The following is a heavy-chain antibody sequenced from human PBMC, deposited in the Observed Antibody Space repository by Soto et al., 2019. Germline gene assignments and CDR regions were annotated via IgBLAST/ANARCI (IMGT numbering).Heavy chain of an antibody. D-gene: IGHD3-10*01. CDR1: GFTFSDYY. J-gene: IGHJ6*02. Sequence: GGSLRLSCAASGFTFSDYYLTWVRQAPGKGLEFVSYISTSGSSKYYADSVKGRFTISRDNAKNSLYLQMNSLRAEDTAVYYCARDYYGSGSSLVWGQGTTVTVSS. V-gene: IGHV3-11*04. CDR3: ARDYYGSGSSLV. CDR2: ISTSGSSK.